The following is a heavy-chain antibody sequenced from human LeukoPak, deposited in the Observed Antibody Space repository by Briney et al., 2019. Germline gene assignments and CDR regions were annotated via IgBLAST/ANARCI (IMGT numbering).Heavy chain of an antibody. CDR3: ARDFLAPDYGAPY. V-gene: IGHV3-7*01. Sequence: GGSLRLSCAASGFTFSSYWMSWVRQAPGKGLEWVANIKQDGSEKYYVDSVKGRFTISRDNAKNSLYLQMNSLRAEDTAVYYCARDFLAPDYGAPYWGQGTLVTVSS. D-gene: IGHD4-17*01. CDR1: GFTFSSYW. CDR2: IKQDGSEK. J-gene: IGHJ4*02.